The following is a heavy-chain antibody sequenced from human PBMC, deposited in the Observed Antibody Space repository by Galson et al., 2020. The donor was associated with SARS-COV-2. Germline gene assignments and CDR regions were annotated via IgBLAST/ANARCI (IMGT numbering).Heavy chain of an antibody. CDR2: IFYTGNT. CDR3: AASGSYFTSWFDP. V-gene: IGHV4-39*01. J-gene: IGHJ5*02. CDR1: GDSISTNLYY. Sequence: SETLSLTCSVSGDSISTNLYYWAWIRQSPERGLEWIASIFYTGNTYYNPSLRSRVTISVDTSKNQFSLTVTSVTAADTAVYYFAASGSYFTSWFDPWGQGEMVTVSS. D-gene: IGHD1-26*01.